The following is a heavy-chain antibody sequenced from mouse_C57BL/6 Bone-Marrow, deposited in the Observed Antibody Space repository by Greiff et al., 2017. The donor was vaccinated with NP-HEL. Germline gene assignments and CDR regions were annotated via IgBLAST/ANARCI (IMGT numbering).Heavy chain of an antibody. CDR1: GYTFTDYY. J-gene: IGHJ1*03. CDR3: ARSGPYWYFDV. CDR2: INPNNGGT. Sequence: EVQLQQSGPELVKPGASVKISCKASGYTFTDYYMNWVKQSHGKSLEWIGDINPNNGGTSYNQKFKGKATLTVDKSSSTAYMELRSLTSEDSAVYYCARSGPYWYFDVWGTGTTVTVSS. V-gene: IGHV1-26*01. D-gene: IGHD4-1*01.